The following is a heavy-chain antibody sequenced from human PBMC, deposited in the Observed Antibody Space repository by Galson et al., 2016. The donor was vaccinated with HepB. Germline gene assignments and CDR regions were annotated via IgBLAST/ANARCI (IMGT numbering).Heavy chain of an antibody. J-gene: IGHJ4*02. D-gene: IGHD5-24*01. CDR2: IIPIFGTA. V-gene: IGHV1-69*06. CDR1: GGTFSNYV. Sequence: SCKASGGTFSNYVISWVRQAPGQGLEWMGGIIPIFGTANNAQKLQGRVTITADKFTSTAYMELSSLRSEDTAVYYCARLDAYNYPYYFDYWGQGTLVTVS. CDR3: ARLDAYNYPYYFDY.